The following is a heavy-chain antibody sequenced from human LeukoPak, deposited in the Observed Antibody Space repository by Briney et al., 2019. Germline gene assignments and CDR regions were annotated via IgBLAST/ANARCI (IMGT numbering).Heavy chain of an antibody. CDR1: GYTFTSYY. CDR2: ITPSGGST. CDR3: ARDRGGYGDYAMED. J-gene: IGHJ4*02. D-gene: IGHD4-17*01. V-gene: IGHV1-46*01. Sequence: ASLKVSCKASGYTFTSYYMHWVRQTPVQGLEWMGIITPSGGSTSYAQKFQSRVTMTRETSTSTVYMELSSLRSEDTAVYYCARDRGGYGDYAMEDWGQGTLVTVSS.